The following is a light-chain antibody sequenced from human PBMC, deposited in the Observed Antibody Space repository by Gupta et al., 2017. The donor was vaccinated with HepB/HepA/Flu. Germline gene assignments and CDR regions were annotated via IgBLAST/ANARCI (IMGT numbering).Light chain of an antibody. CDR3: QRYGNSLLT. J-gene: IGKJ4*01. Sequence: EIVLTQSPGTLSLSPGERATLSCRASQSVSSNYLAWYQQKPGQAPRLLIYGASSRATGIPDRFSGSGSGTDFTLTINRLEPEDFAVCYCQRYGNSLLTFGGGTKVEIK. CDR2: GAS. V-gene: IGKV3-20*01. CDR1: QSVSSNY.